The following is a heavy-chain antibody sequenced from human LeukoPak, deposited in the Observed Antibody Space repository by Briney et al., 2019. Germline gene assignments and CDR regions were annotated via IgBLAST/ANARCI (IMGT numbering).Heavy chain of an antibody. V-gene: IGHV1-2*02. J-gene: IGHJ4*02. CDR2: VNPKNGDT. CDR1: GYTFTGFY. CDR3: ARDGGEI. Sequence: ASVKVSCKASGYTFTGFYMHWLRQAPGQGLQWMGWVNPKNGDTTYAQKFQGRVTMTRDKSISAAYMELRSLRSDDTAVYYCARDGGEIWGQGTLVTVSS. D-gene: IGHD5-24*01.